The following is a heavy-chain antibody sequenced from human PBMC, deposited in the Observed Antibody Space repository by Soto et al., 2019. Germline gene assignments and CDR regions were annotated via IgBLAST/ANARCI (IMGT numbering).Heavy chain of an antibody. CDR3: ARGVGDYYGSGSYFDY. Sequence: EVQLVESGGGLVKPGGSLRLSCAASGFTFSSYSMNWVRQAPGKGLEWVSFISSSSSYKNYGDSVKGRFTISRDNAKNSLYLQMNSLRAEDTAVYSCARGVGDYYGSGSYFDYWGQGTLVTVSS. V-gene: IGHV3-21*01. CDR2: ISSSSSYK. CDR1: GFTFSSYS. D-gene: IGHD3-10*01. J-gene: IGHJ4*02.